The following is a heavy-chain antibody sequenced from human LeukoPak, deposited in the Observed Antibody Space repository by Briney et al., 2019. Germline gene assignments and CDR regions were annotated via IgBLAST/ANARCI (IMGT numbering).Heavy chain of an antibody. CDR1: GYTLTELS. CDR3: ATVTLNLYYYYGMDV. J-gene: IGHJ6*02. V-gene: IGHV1-24*01. Sequence: ASVKVSCKVSGYTLTELSMHWVRQAPGKGLEWMGGFDPEDGETIYAQKFQGRVTMTEDTSTDTAYMGLSSLRSEDTAVYYCATVTLNLYYYYGMDVWGQGTTVTVSS. D-gene: IGHD4-23*01. CDR2: FDPEDGET.